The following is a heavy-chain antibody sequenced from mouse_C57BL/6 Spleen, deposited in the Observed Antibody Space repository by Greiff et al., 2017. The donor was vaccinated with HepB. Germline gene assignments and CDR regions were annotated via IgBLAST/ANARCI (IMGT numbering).Heavy chain of an antibody. Sequence: EVKVVESGPVLVKPGASVKMSCKASGYTFTDYYMNWVKQSHGKSLEWIGVINPYNGGTSYNQKFKGKATLTVDKSSSTAYMELNSLTSEDSAVYYCAVYYGSSYYAMDYWGQGTSVTVSS. V-gene: IGHV1-19*01. CDR3: AVYYGSSYYAMDY. CDR1: GYTFTDYY. CDR2: INPYNGGT. D-gene: IGHD1-1*01. J-gene: IGHJ4*01.